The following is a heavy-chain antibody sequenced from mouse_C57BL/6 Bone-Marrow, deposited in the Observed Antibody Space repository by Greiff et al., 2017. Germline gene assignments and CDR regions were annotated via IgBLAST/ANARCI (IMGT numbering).Heavy chain of an antibody. J-gene: IGHJ3*01. D-gene: IGHD2-4*01. Sequence: VQLQQSGPELVKPGASVKISCKASGYTFTDYYMNWVKQSHGKSLEWIGDINPNNGGTSYNQKFKGKATLTVDKSSSTAYMELRSLTSEDSAVYYCAREGCDYDGFAYWGQGTLVTVSA. V-gene: IGHV1-26*01. CDR3: AREGCDYDGFAY. CDR2: INPNNGGT. CDR1: GYTFTDYY.